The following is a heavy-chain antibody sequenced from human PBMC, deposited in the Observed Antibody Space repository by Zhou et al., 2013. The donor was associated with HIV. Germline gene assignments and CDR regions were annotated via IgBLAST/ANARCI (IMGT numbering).Heavy chain of an antibody. Sequence: QVQLVQSGPEVKKPGASVKVSCKASGYTLTNYGISWVRQAPGQGLEWMGRIIPILNLTNYAQKFQGRLSITADKSTSTVYMDLSSLRSDDTAVYYCARVRDGYNSGEYYFDYWAREPWSPSP. V-gene: IGHV1-69*04. CDR1: GYTLTNYG. J-gene: IGHJ4*02. D-gene: IGHD5-12*01. CDR2: IIPILNLT. CDR3: ARVRDGYNSGEYYFDY.